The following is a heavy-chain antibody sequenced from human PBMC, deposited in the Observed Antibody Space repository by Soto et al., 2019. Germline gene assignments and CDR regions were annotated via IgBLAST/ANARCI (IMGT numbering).Heavy chain of an antibody. Sequence: EVQLVESGGGLVQPGGSLRLSCAASGFTFSSHEMTWVRQAPGKGLEWVSYISSSGSTIHYADSVKGRFTISRDNAKNSLFLQMSSLRVEDTAVYYCARGPLFDTRGYYHPHYFDYWGQGTLVTVSS. CDR1: GFTFSSHE. D-gene: IGHD3-22*01. V-gene: IGHV3-48*03. J-gene: IGHJ4*02. CDR3: ARGPLFDTRGYYHPHYFDY. CDR2: ISSSGSTI.